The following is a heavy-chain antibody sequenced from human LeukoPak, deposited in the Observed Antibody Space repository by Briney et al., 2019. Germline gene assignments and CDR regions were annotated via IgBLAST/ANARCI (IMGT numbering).Heavy chain of an antibody. V-gene: IGHV4-30-4*08. CDR3: ARRQILAVAGWFDP. Sequence: SETLSLTCTVSGGSISSGDYYWSWIRQPPGKGLEWIGYIYYSGSTYYNPSLKSRVTISVDTSKNQFSLKLSSLPAAAPASYFRARRQILAVAGWFDPWGQGNLVTVFS. D-gene: IGHD6-19*01. CDR1: GGSISSGDYY. J-gene: IGHJ5*02. CDR2: IYYSGST.